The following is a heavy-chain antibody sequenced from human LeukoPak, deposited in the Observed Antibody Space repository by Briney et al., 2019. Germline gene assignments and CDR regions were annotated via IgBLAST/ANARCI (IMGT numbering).Heavy chain of an antibody. Sequence: GGSLRLSCAASGFTFSSYGMHWVRQAPGKGLEWVAIISYDGSNKYYADSVKGRFTISRDNAKNSLYLQMNSLRAEDTAVYYCARGMMYYYDSSGYADYWGQGTLVTVSS. CDR1: GFTFSSYG. CDR2: ISYDGSNK. D-gene: IGHD3-22*01. CDR3: ARGMMYYYDSSGYADY. V-gene: IGHV3-30*03. J-gene: IGHJ4*02.